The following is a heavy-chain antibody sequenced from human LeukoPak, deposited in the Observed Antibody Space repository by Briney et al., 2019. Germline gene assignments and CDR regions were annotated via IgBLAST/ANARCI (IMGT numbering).Heavy chain of an antibody. J-gene: IGHJ6*02. CDR3: ARVPGYAPYYYYGMDV. Sequence: GGSLRLSCAASGFTFSSYAIHWVRQAPGKGLEWVAVISYDGSNKYYADSVKGRFTISRDNSKNTLYLQMNSLRAEDTAVYYCARVPGYAPYYYYGMDVWGQGTTVTVSS. CDR1: GFTFSSYA. D-gene: IGHD5-18*01. V-gene: IGHV3-30*04. CDR2: ISYDGSNK.